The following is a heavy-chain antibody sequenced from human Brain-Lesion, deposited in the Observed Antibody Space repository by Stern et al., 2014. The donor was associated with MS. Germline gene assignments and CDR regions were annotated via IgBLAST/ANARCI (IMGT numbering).Heavy chain of an antibody. J-gene: IGHJ6*02. V-gene: IGHV1-2*02. CDR3: ARDQRGITIFGVVTDYYYLGMDV. Sequence: VQLVESGAEVKKPGASVKVSCKTSGYIFTGYYIHWVRQAPGQGLEWIAWLNPNTGGTKYAQKFQGRVTMSKDTSISTAYVELSSLTSDDTAVYYCARDQRGITIFGVVTDYYYLGMDVWGQGTTVTVSS. CDR2: LNPNTGGT. D-gene: IGHD3-3*01. CDR1: GYIFTGYY.